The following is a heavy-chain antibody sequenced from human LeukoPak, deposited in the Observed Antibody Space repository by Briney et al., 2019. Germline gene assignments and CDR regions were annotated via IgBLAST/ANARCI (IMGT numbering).Heavy chain of an antibody. V-gene: IGHV4-34*01. CDR2: INHSGST. Sequence: SETLSLTCAVYGGSFSGYNWRWIRQRPGKGLEWIGEINHSGSTNYSPSLKSRFTKSVDTSKNQFSLRLSSVTAADTAVYYWARSLRRREVDYWGEGALWTVSS. CDR1: GGSFSGYN. D-gene: IGHD4-17*01. J-gene: IGHJ4*02. CDR3: ARSLRRREVDY.